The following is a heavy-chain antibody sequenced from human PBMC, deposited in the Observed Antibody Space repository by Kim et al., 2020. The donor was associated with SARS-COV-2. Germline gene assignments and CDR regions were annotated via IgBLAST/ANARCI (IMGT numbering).Heavy chain of an antibody. Sequence: SETLSLTCAVYGGSFSGYYWSWIRQPPGKGLEWIGEINHSGSTNYNPSLKSRVTISVDTSKNQFSLKLSSVTAADTAVYYCARAMVLYYYYYGMDVWGQG. CDR3: ARAMVLYYYYYGMDV. CDR1: GGSFSGYY. V-gene: IGHV4-34*01. CDR2: INHSGST. D-gene: IGHD3-10*01. J-gene: IGHJ6*02.